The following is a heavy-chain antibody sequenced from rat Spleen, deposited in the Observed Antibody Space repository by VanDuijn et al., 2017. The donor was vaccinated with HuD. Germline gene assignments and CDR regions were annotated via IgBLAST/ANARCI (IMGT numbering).Heavy chain of an antibody. CDR1: GFSLTDYS. J-gene: IGHJ2*01. CDR2: IWGNGNT. CDR3: TAALDY. V-gene: IGHV2S54*01. Sequence: QVQMKESGPGLVQPSQTLSLTCTVSGFSLTDYSVHWVRQPPGKGLEWMGGIWGNGNTNYNSAIKSRQSISRDTSKSQVFLKMNSLQTDDTAIYFCTAALDYWGQGVMVTVSS.